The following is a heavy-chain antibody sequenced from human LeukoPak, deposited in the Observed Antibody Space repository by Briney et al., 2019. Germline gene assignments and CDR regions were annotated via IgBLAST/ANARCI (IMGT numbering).Heavy chain of an antibody. Sequence: GGSLRLSCAASGFTFSSYAMHWVRQAPGKGLEWVAVISYDGSNKYYADSVKGRFTISRDNSKNTLYLQMNSLRAEDTAVYYCARDSLREMSDLDYWGQGTLVTVSS. CDR1: GFTFSSYA. V-gene: IGHV3-30-3*01. J-gene: IGHJ4*02. CDR2: ISYDGSNK. CDR3: ARDSLREMSDLDY. D-gene: IGHD5-24*01.